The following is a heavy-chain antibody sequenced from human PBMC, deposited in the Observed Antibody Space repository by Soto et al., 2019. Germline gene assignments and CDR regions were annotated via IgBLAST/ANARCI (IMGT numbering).Heavy chain of an antibody. CDR2: VNQYGSENY. Sequence: EVQLVESGGGLVQPGGSLRLSGAASGFTFRTYWMSWVRQAPGTGLDWVGNVNQYGSENYYYVDSVKGRFTSSRDNAENSVYLQMNSLRVEDTAVYYCARETGNGYYGQDTWGMDVWGQGTTVFVSS. CDR3: ARETGNGYYGQDTWGMDV. V-gene: IGHV3-7*05. CDR1: GFTFRTYW. D-gene: IGHD4-17*01. J-gene: IGHJ6*02.